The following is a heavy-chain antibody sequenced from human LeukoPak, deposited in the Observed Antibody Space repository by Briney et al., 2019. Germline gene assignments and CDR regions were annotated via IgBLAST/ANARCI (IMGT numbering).Heavy chain of an antibody. J-gene: IGHJ3*02. V-gene: IGHV3-9*03. Sequence: GRSLSLSCAAPGFTFGEYALHRVRQPQGKVMGRVPGISWHRGSIGYADSVKGRFTISRDNAKNSLYLQMNSLRAEDMALYYCAKVGCTNGVCLDAFDIWGQGTMVTVTS. CDR1: GFTFGEYA. D-gene: IGHD2-8*01. CDR3: AKVGCTNGVCLDAFDI. CDR2: ISWHRGSI.